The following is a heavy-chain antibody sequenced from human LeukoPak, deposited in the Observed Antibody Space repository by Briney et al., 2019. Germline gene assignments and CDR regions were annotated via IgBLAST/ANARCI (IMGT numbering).Heavy chain of an antibody. V-gene: IGHV3-7*01. CDR1: GFTFSSYW. Sequence: PGGSLRLSCAASGFTFSSYWMRWVGQAPGKGLEWVANIKQDGSEKYYVDSVKGRFTISRDNAKNSLYLQMNSLRAEDTAVYYCARDEGVGALDYWGQGTLVTVSS. CDR2: IKQDGSEK. CDR3: ARDEGVGALDY. J-gene: IGHJ4*02. D-gene: IGHD1-26*01.